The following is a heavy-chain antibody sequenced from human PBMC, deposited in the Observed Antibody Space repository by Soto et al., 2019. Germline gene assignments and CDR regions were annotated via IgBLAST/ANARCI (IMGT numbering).Heavy chain of an antibody. D-gene: IGHD6-13*01. Sequence: VQLLESGGGLVQPGGSLRLSCAASGFTFSSHAMSWVRQAPGKGLEWVSAISGSGVSTYYADSVKGRFTISRDNSKNTLYLQMNSLRAEDTAVYYCAKEHHYSSSWSEFDYWGQGTLVTVSS. V-gene: IGHV3-23*01. J-gene: IGHJ4*02. CDR1: GFTFSSHA. CDR2: ISGSGVST. CDR3: AKEHHYSSSWSEFDY.